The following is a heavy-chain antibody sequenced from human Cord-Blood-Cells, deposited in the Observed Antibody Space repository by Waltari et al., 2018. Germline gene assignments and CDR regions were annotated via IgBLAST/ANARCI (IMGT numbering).Heavy chain of an antibody. CDR1: GFTFSSYS. CDR2: ISSGGSYI. V-gene: IGHV3-21*01. J-gene: IGHJ3*02. CDR3: ARGGAVAGTLGDAFDI. D-gene: IGHD6-19*01. Sequence: EVQLVESGGGLVKPGGSLRLSCAASGFTFSSYSMTWVRQAPGKGREWVSSISSGGSYIYYEDSVKGRFTIPRDNAKNSLYLQMNSRRAEDTAVYYCARGGAVAGTLGDAFDIWGQGTMVTVSS.